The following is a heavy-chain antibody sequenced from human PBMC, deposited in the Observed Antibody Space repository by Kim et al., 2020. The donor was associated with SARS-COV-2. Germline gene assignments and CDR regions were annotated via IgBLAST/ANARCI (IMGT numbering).Heavy chain of an antibody. D-gene: IGHD3-22*01. V-gene: IGHV3-48*01. J-gene: IGHJ3*01. Sequence: GGSLRLSSAASGFTFSDYTFNWVRQAPGKGLEWISYISDTSARIHYADSVQGRFIISRDNAKKSLYLEMNSLRGEDTAVYYCARVHYFDTSGNPPRAAF. CDR3: ARVHYFDTSGNPPRAAF. CDR2: ISDTSARI. CDR1: GFTFSDYT.